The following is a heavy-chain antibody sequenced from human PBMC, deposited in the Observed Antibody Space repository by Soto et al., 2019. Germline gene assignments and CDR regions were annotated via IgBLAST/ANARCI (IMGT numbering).Heavy chain of an antibody. CDR2: TSGYNGNT. J-gene: IGHJ6*02. V-gene: IGHV1-18*01. D-gene: IGHD5-18*01. CDR3: ARVSGFGFGYSYALVMVV. CDR1: GYTFSNYG. Sequence: QVQLVQSGAEVKKPGASVKVSCKASGYTFSNYGITWVRQGPGQGLERRGWTSGYNGNTHYEEKVQDRIKMTTDRRSRTMCLEWRCLRSDDTAVYFCARVSGFGFGYSYALVMVVWGQGTTGTVSS.